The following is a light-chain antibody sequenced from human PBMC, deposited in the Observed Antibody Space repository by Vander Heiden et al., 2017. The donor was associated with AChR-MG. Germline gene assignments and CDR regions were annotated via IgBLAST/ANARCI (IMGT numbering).Light chain of an antibody. J-gene: IGKJ4*01. CDR3: QQHNNYPAT. V-gene: IGKV1-9*01. CDR2: TAS. CDR1: EGISRN. Sequence: IQLTQSPSSLSASVGDRVTITGRASEGISRNLAWYQQKPGKAPNLLIYTASTLQSGVPSRFSGSGFGTDFTLTISSLQPEDFATYYCQQHNNYPATFGGGTKVEIK.